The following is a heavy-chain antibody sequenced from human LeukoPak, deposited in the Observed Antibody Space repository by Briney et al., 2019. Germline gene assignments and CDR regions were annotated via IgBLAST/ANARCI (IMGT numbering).Heavy chain of an antibody. CDR3: ARTARHLDY. Sequence: GGSLRLSCEASGFTFSDPYMGCVRQAPGRGRECLSYISGSVTDINYADSVRGRFTISRDNAKNLLYLQMNDLRLEDTAVYYCARTARHLDYWGQGTLVTVSS. V-gene: IGHV3-11*04. J-gene: IGHJ4*02. CDR1: GFTFSDPY. CDR2: ISGSVTDI. D-gene: IGHD5-18*01.